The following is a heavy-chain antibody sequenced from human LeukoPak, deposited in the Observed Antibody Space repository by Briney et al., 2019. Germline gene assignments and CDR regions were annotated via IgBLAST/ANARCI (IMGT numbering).Heavy chain of an antibody. V-gene: IGHV3-53*01. CDR2: IYSGGST. Sequence: GGSLRLSCAASGFTVSSNYMSWVRQAPGKGLEWVSVIYSGGSTYYADSVKGRFTISRDNSKKTLYLQMNSLRAEDTAVYYCAKDPGAIPSPGIQEVYYYWGQGTLVTASS. J-gene: IGHJ4*02. D-gene: IGHD1-14*01. CDR3: AKDPGAIPSPGIQEVYYY. CDR1: GFTVSSNY.